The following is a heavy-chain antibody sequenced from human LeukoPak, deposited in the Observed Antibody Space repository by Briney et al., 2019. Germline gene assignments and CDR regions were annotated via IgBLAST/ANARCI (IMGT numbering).Heavy chain of an antibody. D-gene: IGHD3-9*01. CDR3: VRDYENLTGSKTRFHY. V-gene: IGHV3-48*01. J-gene: IGHJ4*02. Sequence: PGGSLRLSCAVSGFTFSNHNMNWARQAPGKGLEWIAGISSSSRTIHYANSVQGRFTISRDNAKNSLYLQMNSLRAEDTAVYYCVRDYENLTGSKTRFHYWGQGTLVTVSS. CDR2: ISSSSRTI. CDR1: GFTFSNHN.